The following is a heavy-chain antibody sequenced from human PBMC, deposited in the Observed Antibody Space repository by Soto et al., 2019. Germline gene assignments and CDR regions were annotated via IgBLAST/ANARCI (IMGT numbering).Heavy chain of an antibody. D-gene: IGHD3-10*01. CDR1: GFPFGIYT. CDR2: ISSSGTYI. J-gene: IGHJ4*02. CDR3: AREGNYHEF. Sequence: VGSLRLSCETSGFPFGIYTMNWVRQAPGKGLEWVSSISSSGTYIDYADSVEGRFAISRDDAKNSVSLEMTSLRVDDTAVYYCAREGNYHEFWGQGTLVTVSS. V-gene: IGHV3-21*01.